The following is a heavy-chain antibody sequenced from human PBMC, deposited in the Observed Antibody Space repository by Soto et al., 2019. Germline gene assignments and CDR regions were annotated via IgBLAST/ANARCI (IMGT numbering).Heavy chain of an antibody. V-gene: IGHV3-48*01. CDR3: ARYGDPSGFFSDF. CDR2: ISGRSNTI. D-gene: IGHD3-22*01. J-gene: IGHJ4*02. CDR1: GFTFSDYN. Sequence: PGGSLRLSCVASGFTFSDYNMNWVRQAPGKGLEWVSFISGRSNTIYYADSVKGRFTISRDNAKNSLYLLMNSLRAEDTSVYYCARYGDPSGFFSDFWGQGTLVTVS.